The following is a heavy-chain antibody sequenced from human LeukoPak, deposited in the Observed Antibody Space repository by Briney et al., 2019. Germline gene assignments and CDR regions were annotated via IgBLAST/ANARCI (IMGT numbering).Heavy chain of an antibody. D-gene: IGHD2-15*01. CDR1: GYSFTSYY. CDR3: AREPRGYCSGGSCWYY. V-gene: IGHV5-10-1*01. J-gene: IGHJ4*02. Sequence: GESLKSFCGGAGYSFTSYYITWLRQLPGRGLEWIVRIDPSDSYTNYSPSFQGHVTISADQSISTAYLQWSSLKASDSAIYYCAREPRGYCSGGSCWYYWGQGTLVTVSS. CDR2: IDPSDSYT.